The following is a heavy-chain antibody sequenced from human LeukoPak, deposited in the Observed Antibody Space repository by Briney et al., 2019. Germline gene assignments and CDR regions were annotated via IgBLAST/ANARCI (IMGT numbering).Heavy chain of an antibody. J-gene: IGHJ4*02. CDR3: AREGLATVTSEY. CDR2: ISAYSGNT. CDR1: GYNFISHD. V-gene: IGHV1-18*01. Sequence: GASVKVSCKASGYNFISHDISWVRQAPGQGLAWMGWISAYSGNTNYAQKLQGRVTMTTDTSTSTAYMELRSLRSDDTAVYYCAREGLATVTSEYWGQGTLVTVSS. D-gene: IGHD4-17*01.